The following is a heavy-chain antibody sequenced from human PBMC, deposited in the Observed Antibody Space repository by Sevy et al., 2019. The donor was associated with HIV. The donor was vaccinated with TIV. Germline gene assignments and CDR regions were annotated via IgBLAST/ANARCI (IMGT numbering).Heavy chain of an antibody. CDR2: IYPSDSET. Sequence: GESLKISCMASGYSFSSHWIGWVRQKPGKGLEWVGIIYPSDSETTYSPSFQGQVTISADKSINTAYLQWSSLKASDSAMYYCARQKRSADFHDYWGQGTLVTVSS. J-gene: IGHJ4*02. CDR1: GYSFSSHW. CDR3: ARQKRSADFHDY. D-gene: IGHD2-21*02. V-gene: IGHV5-51*01.